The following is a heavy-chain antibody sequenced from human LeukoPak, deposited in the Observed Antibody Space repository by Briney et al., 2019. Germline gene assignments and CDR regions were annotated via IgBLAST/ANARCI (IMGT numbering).Heavy chain of an antibody. D-gene: IGHD2-2*01. CDR2: ISSSSSYI. CDR1: GFTFSSYS. Sequence: GSLRLSCAASGFTFSSYSMNWVRQAPGKGLEWVSSISSSSSYIYYADSVKGRFTISRDNAKNSLYLQMNSLRAEDTAVYYCARGGSPDLYCSSTSCQADYWGQGTLVTVSS. V-gene: IGHV3-21*01. J-gene: IGHJ4*02. CDR3: ARGGSPDLYCSSTSCQADY.